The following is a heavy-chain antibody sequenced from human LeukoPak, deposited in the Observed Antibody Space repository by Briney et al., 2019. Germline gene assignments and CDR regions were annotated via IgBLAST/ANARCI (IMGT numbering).Heavy chain of an antibody. CDR2: INHSGST. Sequence: SETLSLTCAVYGGSFSGYYWSWIRQPPGKGLEWIGEINHSGSTNYNPSLKSRVTMSVDTSKNQFSLKLSSVTAADTAVYYCARGRGRPSPFDYWGQGTLVTVSS. D-gene: IGHD3-10*01. J-gene: IGHJ4*02. CDR3: ARGRGRPSPFDY. CDR1: GGSFSGYY. V-gene: IGHV4-34*01.